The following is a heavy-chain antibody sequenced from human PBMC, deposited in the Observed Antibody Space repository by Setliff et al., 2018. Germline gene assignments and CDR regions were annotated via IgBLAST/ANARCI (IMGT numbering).Heavy chain of an antibody. V-gene: IGHV1-2*02. Sequence: ASVKVSCKASGYTFTGYYMHWVRQAPGQGLEWMGWINPNSGGTNYAQKFQGRVTMTRDTSTSTVYMELSSLRSEDTAVYYCARDPTTYYDILTGSSSRRYGMDVWGQGTTVTVSS. J-gene: IGHJ6*02. CDR3: ARDPTTYYDILTGSSSRRYGMDV. CDR2: INPNSGGT. D-gene: IGHD3-9*01. CDR1: GYTFTGYY.